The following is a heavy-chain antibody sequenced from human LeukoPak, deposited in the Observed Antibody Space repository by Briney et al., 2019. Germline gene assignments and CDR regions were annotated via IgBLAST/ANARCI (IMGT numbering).Heavy chain of an antibody. CDR3: ARGVGTYYDFWSGYSLLDY. D-gene: IGHD3-3*01. CDR2: INAGNGNT. Sequence: ASVKVSCKASGYTFTSYAMHWVRQAPGQRLEWMGWINAGNGNTKYSQKFQGRVTITADESTSTAYMELSSLRSEDTAVYYCARGVGTYYDFWSGYSLLDYWGQGTLVTVSS. V-gene: IGHV1-3*01. J-gene: IGHJ4*02. CDR1: GYTFTSYA.